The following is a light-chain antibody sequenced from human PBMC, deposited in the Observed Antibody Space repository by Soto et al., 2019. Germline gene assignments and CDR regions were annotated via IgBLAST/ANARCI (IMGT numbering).Light chain of an antibody. Sequence: QSVLTQPASVSGSRGQSITISCTGTSSDVGNYNLVSWYQQYPGKAPKLMIYEDIKRPSGVSPRFSGSKSGSTASLTISGLQAEDEANYYCCSYAGVSTVIFGGGTKVTVL. CDR3: CSYAGVSTVI. CDR2: EDI. V-gene: IGLV2-23*01. J-gene: IGLJ2*01. CDR1: SSDVGNYNL.